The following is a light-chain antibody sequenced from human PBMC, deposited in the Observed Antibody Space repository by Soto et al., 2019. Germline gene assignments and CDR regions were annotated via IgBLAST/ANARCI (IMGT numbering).Light chain of an antibody. CDR2: GAS. V-gene: IGKV1-12*01. Sequence: DIQMTQSPSSVSAFVGDRVTITCRASQGISSWLAWYQQKPGQAPKLLIYGASSLHSGVPSRFSGSGSGTDFTLTISSLQAEDVAVYYCQQYYTSPRITFGQGTRLEIK. CDR3: QQYYTSPRIT. CDR1: QGISSW. J-gene: IGKJ5*01.